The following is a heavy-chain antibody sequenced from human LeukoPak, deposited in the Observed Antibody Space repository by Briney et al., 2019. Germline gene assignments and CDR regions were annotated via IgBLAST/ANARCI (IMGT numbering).Heavy chain of an antibody. Sequence: GGSLRLSCAASGFTFNNYAMTWVRQAPGKGLEWVSGISGSSGSTYYADSVKGRFTISRDNSKNTLNLQMNSLRVEDTAVYFCAKVYSIAVAGPVDYWGQGILVTVTS. V-gene: IGHV3-23*01. CDR3: AKVYSIAVAGPVDY. D-gene: IGHD6-19*01. CDR1: GFTFNNYA. CDR2: ISGSSGST. J-gene: IGHJ4*02.